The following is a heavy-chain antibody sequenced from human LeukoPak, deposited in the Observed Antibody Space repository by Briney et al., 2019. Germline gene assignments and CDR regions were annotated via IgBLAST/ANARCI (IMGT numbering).Heavy chain of an antibody. CDR2: ISPNNGNT. D-gene: IGHD3-22*01. CDR3: ADRPSSLPYYFDF. V-gene: IGHV1-18*01. CDR1: AYTFNSNG. J-gene: IGHJ4*02. Sequence: ASVRVSCNGSAYTFNSNGIARRRQAPGQGLEWMGWISPNNGNTNYAQKFQGRVTMTTDTSTSTVSMELRGLRSDDTAVYYCADRPSSLPYYFDFWGQGTLVAVSS.